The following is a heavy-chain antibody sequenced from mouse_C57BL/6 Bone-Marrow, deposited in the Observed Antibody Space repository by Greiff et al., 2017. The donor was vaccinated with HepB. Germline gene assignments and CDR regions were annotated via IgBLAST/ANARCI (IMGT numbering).Heavy chain of an antibody. J-gene: IGHJ4*01. Sequence: VMLVESGPGLVAPSQSLSITCTVSGFSLTSYGVDWVRQPPGTGLEWLGVIWGGGSTNYNSALMSRLSISKDNSKSQVFLKMNSLQTDDTAMYYCAKRSYGSSYGYAMDYWGQGTSVTVSS. CDR1: GFSLTSYG. D-gene: IGHD1-1*01. CDR2: IWGGGST. V-gene: IGHV2-9*01. CDR3: AKRSYGSSYGYAMDY.